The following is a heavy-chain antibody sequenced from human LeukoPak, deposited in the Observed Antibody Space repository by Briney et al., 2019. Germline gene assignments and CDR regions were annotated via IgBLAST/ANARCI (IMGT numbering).Heavy chain of an antibody. CDR3: AREDYDYVWGSYRYPNWLDP. CDR2: INHSGST. Sequence: SETLSLTCAVYGGSFSGYYWSWIRQPPGKGLEWIGEINHSGSTNYNPSLKSRVTISVDTSKNQFSLKLSSVTAADTAVYYCAREDYDYVWGSYRYPNWLDPWGQGTLVTVSS. J-gene: IGHJ5*02. V-gene: IGHV4-34*01. D-gene: IGHD3-16*02. CDR1: GGSFSGYY.